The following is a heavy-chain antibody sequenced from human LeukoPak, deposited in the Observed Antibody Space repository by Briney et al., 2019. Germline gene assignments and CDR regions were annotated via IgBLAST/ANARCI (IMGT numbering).Heavy chain of an antibody. CDR1: GYAFTKYV. D-gene: IGHD2-21*01. Sequence: GASVRVSCTASGYAFTKYVVDSLGQAPGQRPELMGWINAGNCDLQYAQNLQDRFTITRDTSADTAYMELSRLTSEDTALYYCARDDCGDTCYPGGYWGQGTLVTVSS. J-gene: IGHJ4*02. CDR3: ARDDCGDTCYPGGY. V-gene: IGHV1-3*01. CDR2: INAGNCDL.